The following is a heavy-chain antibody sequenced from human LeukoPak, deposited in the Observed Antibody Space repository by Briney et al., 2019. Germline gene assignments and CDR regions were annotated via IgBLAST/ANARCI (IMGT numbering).Heavy chain of an antibody. J-gene: IGHJ4*02. D-gene: IGHD1-26*01. Sequence: GASEKVSCKASGGTFSSYAISWVRQAPGQGLEWMGGIIPIFGTANYAQKFQGRVTITADESTSTAYMELSSLRSEDTAVYYCARGSIVGATADFDYWGQGTLVTVSS. V-gene: IGHV1-69*13. CDR2: IIPIFGTA. CDR3: ARGSIVGATADFDY. CDR1: GGTFSSYA.